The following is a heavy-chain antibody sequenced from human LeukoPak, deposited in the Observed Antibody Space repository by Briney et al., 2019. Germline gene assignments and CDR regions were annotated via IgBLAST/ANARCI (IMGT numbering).Heavy chain of an antibody. D-gene: IGHD2-2*02. J-gene: IGHJ4*02. V-gene: IGHV4-39*07. CDR2: IYHNGNT. CDR1: GGSISSSSYF. CDR3: ARDSGFRDCSSTSCYSYYFDY. Sequence: KPSETLSLTCTVSGGSISSSSYFWGWIRQPPGKGLEWIGSIYHNGNTYYNPSLKSRVTISVDTSKKQFSLKLRTATAADTAVYYCARDSGFRDCSSTSCYSYYFDYWGQGTLVTVSS.